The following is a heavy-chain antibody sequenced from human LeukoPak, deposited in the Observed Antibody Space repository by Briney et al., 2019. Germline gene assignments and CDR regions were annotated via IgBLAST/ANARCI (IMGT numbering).Heavy chain of an antibody. CDR3: ARPYCGGDCYSLYFQH. V-gene: IGHV5-51*01. Sequence: GASLQIYCKGSGSRFNSYWIGGGRELPGKGLEWMGIIYPGDSDTRYSPSLQGQITISADKSITTAYLQWSSLKASDTAMYYFARPYCGGDCYSLYFQHWGQGTLVTVSS. CDR2: IYPGDSDT. CDR1: GSRFNSYW. D-gene: IGHD2-21*02. J-gene: IGHJ1*01.